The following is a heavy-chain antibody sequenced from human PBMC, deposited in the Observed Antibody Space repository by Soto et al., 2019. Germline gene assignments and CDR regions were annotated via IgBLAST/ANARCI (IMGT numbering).Heavy chain of an antibody. Sequence: PGGSLRLSCAASGFTVSSNYMSWVRQAPGKGLEWVSVIYSGGSTYYADSVKGRFTISRDNSKNTLYLQMNSLRAEDTAVYYCARGGSAVAGYDHDAFDIWGQGTMVTVSS. CDR2: IYSGGST. D-gene: IGHD6-19*01. J-gene: IGHJ3*02. CDR1: GFTVSSNY. V-gene: IGHV3-66*01. CDR3: ARGGSAVAGYDHDAFDI.